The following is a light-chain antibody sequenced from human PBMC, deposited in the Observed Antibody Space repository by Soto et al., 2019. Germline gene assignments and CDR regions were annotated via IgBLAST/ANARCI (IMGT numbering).Light chain of an antibody. J-gene: IGKJ1*01. Sequence: QSPSNVSASVGDRVTITCRASQSISSWLAWYQQKPGKAPKLLIYKASTLKSGVPSRFSGSGSGTEFTLTISSLQPGDFAAYYCQHAASLSEGFGQGAK. V-gene: IGKV1-5*03. CDR1: QSISSW. CDR3: QHAASLSEG. CDR2: KAS.